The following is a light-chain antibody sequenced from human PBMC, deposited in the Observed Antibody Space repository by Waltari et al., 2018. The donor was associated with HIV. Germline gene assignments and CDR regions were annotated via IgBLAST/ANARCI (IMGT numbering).Light chain of an antibody. J-gene: IGLJ2*01. Sequence: QSALTQPASVSGSPGQSITISCTGTSSDVGAYNFVSWYQQYPAKAPKLMIYEVSNRPSGGSDRFSGSKSDNAASLTISGLQAEDEADYYCSSYTSSNAYVVFGGGTKLTVL. CDR1: SSDVGAYNF. CDR3: SSYTSSNAYVV. V-gene: IGLV2-14*01. CDR2: EVS.